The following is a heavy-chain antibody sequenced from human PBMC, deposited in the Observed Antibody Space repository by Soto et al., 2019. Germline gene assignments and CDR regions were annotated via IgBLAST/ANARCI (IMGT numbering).Heavy chain of an antibody. V-gene: IGHV4-59*01. J-gene: IGHJ6*03. CDR3: ARVGCSGGSCYSYESEGDYYYYMDV. D-gene: IGHD2-15*01. CDR1: GGSISSYY. CDR2: IYYSGST. Sequence: SETLSLTCTVSGGSISSYYWSWIRQPPGKGLEWIGYIYYSGSTNYNPSLKSRVTISVDTSKNQFSLKLSSVTAADTAVYYCARVGCSGGSCYSYESEGDYYYYMDVWGKGTTVTVSS.